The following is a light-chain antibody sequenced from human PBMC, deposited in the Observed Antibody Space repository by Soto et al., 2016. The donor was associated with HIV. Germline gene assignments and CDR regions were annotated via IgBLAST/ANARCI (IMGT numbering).Light chain of an antibody. Sequence: DIQLTQSPSFLSASVGDRVTITCRASQGISSYLAWYQQKPGKAPKLLIYAASSLQSGVPSRFSGSGSGTEFTLTISSLQPEDFATYYCQQLNSYLALTFGGGTKVE. CDR2: AAS. V-gene: IGKV1-9*01. CDR1: QGISSY. J-gene: IGKJ4*01. CDR3: QQLNSYLALT.